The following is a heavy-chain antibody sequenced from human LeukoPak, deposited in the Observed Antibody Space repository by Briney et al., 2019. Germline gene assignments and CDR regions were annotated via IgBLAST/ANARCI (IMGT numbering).Heavy chain of an antibody. CDR3: ARHFGYYYDSSGFKFDY. D-gene: IGHD3-22*01. V-gene: IGHV4-34*01. CDR1: GGSFSGYY. Sequence: SETLSLTCAVYGGSFSGYYWSWIRQPPGKGLEWIGEINHSGSTNYNPSLKSRVTISVDTSKNQFPLKLSSVTAADTAVYYCARHFGYYYDSSGFKFDYWGQGTLVTVSS. J-gene: IGHJ4*02. CDR2: INHSGST.